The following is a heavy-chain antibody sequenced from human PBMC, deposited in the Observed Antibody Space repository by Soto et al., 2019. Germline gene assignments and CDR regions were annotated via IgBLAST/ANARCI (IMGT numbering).Heavy chain of an antibody. V-gene: IGHV3-23*01. CDR3: ARRGSGSYYDY. CDR1: GFTFSSYA. CDR2: ISGSGGST. Sequence: EVQLLESGGGLVQPGGSLRLSCAASGFTFSSYAMRWFRKAPVKGLEWVSAISGSGGSTYYADSVKGRFTISRDNSKNTLYLQMNSLRAEDTAVYYCARRGSGSYYDYWGQGNLVTVSS. D-gene: IGHD1-26*01. J-gene: IGHJ4*02.